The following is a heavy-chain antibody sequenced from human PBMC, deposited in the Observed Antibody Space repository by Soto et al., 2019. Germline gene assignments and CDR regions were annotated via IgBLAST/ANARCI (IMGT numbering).Heavy chain of an antibody. J-gene: IGHJ5*02. V-gene: IGHV4-61*01. CDR1: GDSITSGSYY. D-gene: IGHD2-21*01. CDR3: ARVVGLAYTTNWIDP. Sequence: SETLSLTCTVSGDSITSGSYYWSWIRQPPGKGLEWIGYIYHTGSINYDPSLRSRVTISVDTSKNQFSLRLSSVTAVDTAVYYCARVVGLAYTTNWIDPWGQGTLVTVSS. CDR2: IYHTGSI.